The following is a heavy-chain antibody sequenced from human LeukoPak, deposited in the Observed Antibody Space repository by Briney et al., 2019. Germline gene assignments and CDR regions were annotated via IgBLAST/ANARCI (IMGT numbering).Heavy chain of an antibody. Sequence: ASVKVSCKASGYTFTSYVINWVRQATGQGLEWMGWMNPNSGNTGYAQKFQGRVTMTRNTSISTAYMELSSLRSEDTAVYYCASYYYGSGSYYDWGQGTLVTVSS. CDR3: ASYYYGSGSYYD. D-gene: IGHD3-10*01. CDR2: MNPNSGNT. V-gene: IGHV1-8*01. J-gene: IGHJ4*02. CDR1: GYTFTSYV.